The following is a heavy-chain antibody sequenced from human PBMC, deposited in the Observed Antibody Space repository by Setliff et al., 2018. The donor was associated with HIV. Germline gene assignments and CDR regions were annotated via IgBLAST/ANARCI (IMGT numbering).Heavy chain of an antibody. Sequence: ASVKVSCKASGYTFTSYYMHWVRQAPGQGLEWMGIINPSGGSTSYAQKFQGRVTMTRDTSTSTVYMELSSLRSEDTAVYYCARDTYYNFWSGLEDYYYYMDVWGKGTTVTVSS. CDR2: INPSGGST. CDR3: ARDTYYNFWSGLEDYYYYMDV. D-gene: IGHD3-3*01. CDR1: GYTFTSYY. J-gene: IGHJ6*03. V-gene: IGHV1-46*01.